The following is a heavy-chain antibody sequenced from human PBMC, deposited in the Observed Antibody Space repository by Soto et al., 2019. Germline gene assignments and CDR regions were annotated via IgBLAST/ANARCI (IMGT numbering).Heavy chain of an antibody. D-gene: IGHD2-15*01. CDR3: AVEGYCSGGSCYALDY. CDR2: IKQDGSEK. Sequence: EVQLVESGGGLVQPGGSLRLSCAASGFTFSSYWMSWVRQAPGKGLEWVAIIKQDGSEKYYVDSVKGRFTISRDNAKNSLYLQMNSLRAEDTAVYYCAVEGYCSGGSCYALDYWGQGTLVTVSS. CDR1: GFTFSSYW. J-gene: IGHJ4*02. V-gene: IGHV3-7*01.